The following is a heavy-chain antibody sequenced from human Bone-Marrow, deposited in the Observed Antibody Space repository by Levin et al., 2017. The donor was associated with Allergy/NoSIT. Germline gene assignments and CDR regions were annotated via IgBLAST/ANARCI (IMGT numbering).Heavy chain of an antibody. CDR3: ASYVSGKWTLDY. CDR1: GGSISSSSYR. V-gene: IGHV4-39*01. D-gene: IGHD3-10*01. Sequence: GSLRLSCTVSGGSISSSSYRWGWIRQPPGTGLEWMGSIYNGGGNTLYNPSLRSRVTISVDTSKNQFSLELRSVTAADTAVYYCASYVSGKWTLDYWGQGTLVTVSS. J-gene: IGHJ4*02. CDR2: IYNGGGNT.